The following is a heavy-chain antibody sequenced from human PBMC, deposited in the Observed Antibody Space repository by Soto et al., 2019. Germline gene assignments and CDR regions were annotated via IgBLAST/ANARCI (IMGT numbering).Heavy chain of an antibody. CDR3: AKGGSSGWYLYYFDY. Sequence: GGSLRLSCAASGFTFSSYAMSWVRQAPGKGLEWVSAISGSGGSTYYADSVKGRFTISRDNSKNTLYLQMNSLRAEDTAVYYCAKGGSSGWYLYYFDYWGQGTLVTVSS. J-gene: IGHJ4*02. D-gene: IGHD6-19*01. CDR2: ISGSGGST. V-gene: IGHV3-23*01. CDR1: GFTFSSYA.